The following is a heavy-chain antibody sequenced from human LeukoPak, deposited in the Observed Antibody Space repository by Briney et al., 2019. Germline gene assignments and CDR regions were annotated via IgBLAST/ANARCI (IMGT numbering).Heavy chain of an antibody. Sequence: GGSLRLSCAASGFTFSSYGMHWVRQAPGKGLEWVAFIRYDGSNKYYADSVKGRFTISRDNSKNTLYLQMNSLRAEDTAVYYCASQRGVIAVAGPDYWGQGTLVTVSS. CDR2: IRYDGSNK. J-gene: IGHJ4*02. CDR3: ASQRGVIAVAGPDY. D-gene: IGHD6-19*01. CDR1: GFTFSSYG. V-gene: IGHV3-30*02.